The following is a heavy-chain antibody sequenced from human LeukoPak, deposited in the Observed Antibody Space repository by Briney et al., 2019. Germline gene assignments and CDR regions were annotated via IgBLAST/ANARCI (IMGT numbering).Heavy chain of an antibody. CDR2: INTGNGDT. CDR1: GYTFTSYA. CDR3: ARDRTSYYDSRGYTFDY. D-gene: IGHD3-22*01. Sequence: ASVKVSCKASGYTFTSYAMDWVRQAPGRRLEWMGWINTGNGDTKYSQKFQGRVTITRDTSASTAYMELSSLRSEDTAVYYCARDRTSYYDSRGYTFDYWGQGTLVIVSS. J-gene: IGHJ4*02. V-gene: IGHV1-3*04.